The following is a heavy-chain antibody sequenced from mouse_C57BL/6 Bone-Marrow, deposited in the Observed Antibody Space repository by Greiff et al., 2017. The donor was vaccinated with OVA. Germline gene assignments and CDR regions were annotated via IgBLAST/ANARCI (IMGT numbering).Heavy chain of an antibody. Sequence: EVQLVESGGDLVKPGGSLKLSCAASGFTFSSYGMSWVRQTPDKRLEWVATISSGGSYSYYPDSVKGRFTISRDNAKNTLYLQMSSLKSEDTAMYYCARHDYYYGSSVAMDYWGQGTSVTVSS. CDR1: GFTFSSYG. V-gene: IGHV5-6*01. D-gene: IGHD1-1*01. J-gene: IGHJ4*01. CDR2: ISSGGSYS. CDR3: ARHDYYYGSSVAMDY.